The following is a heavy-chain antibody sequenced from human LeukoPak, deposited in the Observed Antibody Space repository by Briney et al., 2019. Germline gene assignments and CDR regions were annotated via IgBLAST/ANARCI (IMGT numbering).Heavy chain of an antibody. D-gene: IGHD3-3*01. CDR1: GYSFSSFW. Sequence: GESLQISCKASGYSFSSFWIAWVRQMPGKGLEWMGIIYPGDSVTRYSPSFQGQVTISADKSITTAYLQWSSLKASDTAIYYCARHGYYDFWSGQNWFDPWGQGTLVTVSS. V-gene: IGHV5-51*01. CDR2: IYPGDSVT. J-gene: IGHJ5*02. CDR3: ARHGYYDFWSGQNWFDP.